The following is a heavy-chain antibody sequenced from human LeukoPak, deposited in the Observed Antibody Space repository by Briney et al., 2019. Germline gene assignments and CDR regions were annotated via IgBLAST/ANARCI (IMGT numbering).Heavy chain of an antibody. CDR2: ISYDGNNK. D-gene: IGHD2-15*01. Sequence: GGSLRLSCAASGFTLSDYAMHWVRLAPGKGLEWVAVISYDGNNKYYTDSVKGRFAISRDNSKNTLYLQMNSLRPEDTAVYYCVRDYCSGGGCFSAYWGQGTLVTFSS. V-gene: IGHV3-30*09. CDR1: GFTLSDYA. CDR3: VRDYCSGGGCFSAY. J-gene: IGHJ4*02.